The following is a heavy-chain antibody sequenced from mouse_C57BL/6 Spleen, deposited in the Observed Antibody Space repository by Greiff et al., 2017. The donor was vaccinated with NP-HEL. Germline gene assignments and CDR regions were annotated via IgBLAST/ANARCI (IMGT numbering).Heavy chain of an antibody. D-gene: IGHD2-3*01. J-gene: IGHJ4*01. CDR3: ARGGWLLLDAMDY. CDR2: ISSGSSTI. V-gene: IGHV5-17*01. CDR1: GFTFSDYG. Sequence: EVNVVESGGGLVKPGGSLKLSCAASGFTFSDYGMHWVRQAPEKGLEWVAYISSGSSTIYYADTVKGRFTISRDNAKNTLFLQMTSLRSEDTAMYYCARGGWLLLDAMDYWGQGTSVTVSS.